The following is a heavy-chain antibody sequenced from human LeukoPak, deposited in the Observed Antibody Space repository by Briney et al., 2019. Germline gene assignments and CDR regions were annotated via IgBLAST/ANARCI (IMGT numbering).Heavy chain of an antibody. J-gene: IGHJ5*02. CDR1: GGSMNINNYY. V-gene: IGHV4-39*07. Sequence: SETLSLTCTVSGGSMNINNYYWAWIRQPPGKGLEWLGSIYYTGTTYYNPSLKSQVTISVDTSKNQFSLKLTSVTAADTAVYYCARGYSSSWYLNWFDPWGQGTLVTVSS. D-gene: IGHD6-13*01. CDR2: IYYTGTT. CDR3: ARGYSSSWYLNWFDP.